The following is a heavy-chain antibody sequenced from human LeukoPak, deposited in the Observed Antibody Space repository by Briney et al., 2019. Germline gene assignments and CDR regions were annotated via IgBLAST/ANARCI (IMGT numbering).Heavy chain of an antibody. CDR2: ISTSSSYI. CDR1: GFTFSIYG. V-gene: IGHV3-21*01. Sequence: GGTLRLSYAASGFTFSIYGMGWVRQAPGKGLEWVSFISTSSSYIYYADSVKGRFTISRDNAKNSLYLQMNSLRADDTAVYYCAREAVQYSSSWYYFDYWGQGALVTVSS. D-gene: IGHD6-13*01. CDR3: AREAVQYSSSWYYFDY. J-gene: IGHJ4*02.